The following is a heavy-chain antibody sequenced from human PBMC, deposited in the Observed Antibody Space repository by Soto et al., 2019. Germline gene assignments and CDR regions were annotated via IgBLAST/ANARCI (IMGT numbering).Heavy chain of an antibody. CDR3: AKEGNKWLRSPDFDY. CDR1: GFTFSSYG. V-gene: IGHV3-30*18. CDR2: ISYDGSNK. Sequence: QVQLVESGGGVVQPGRSLRLSCAASGFTFSSYGMHWVRQAPGKGLEWVAVISYDGSNKYYADSVKGRFTISRDNSKNTLYLQMNSLRAEDTAVHYCAKEGNKWLRSPDFDYWGQGTLVTVSS. D-gene: IGHD5-12*01. J-gene: IGHJ4*02.